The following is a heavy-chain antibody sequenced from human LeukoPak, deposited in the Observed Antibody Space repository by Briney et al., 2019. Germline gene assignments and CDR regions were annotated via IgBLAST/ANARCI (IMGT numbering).Heavy chain of an antibody. V-gene: IGHV3-74*01. CDR2: INSDGSYT. D-gene: IGHD1-1*01. J-gene: IGHJ5*02. CDR1: GFIFSNYW. CDR3: ARADNWQSGGA. Sequence: GGSLRLSCVASGFIFSNYWMYWGRHAPGKGLVWVSRINSDGSYTDYADSAKGRFTITRDNDKETLYLQMNSLRADDTAVYYCARADNWQSGGAWGQGTLVTVSS.